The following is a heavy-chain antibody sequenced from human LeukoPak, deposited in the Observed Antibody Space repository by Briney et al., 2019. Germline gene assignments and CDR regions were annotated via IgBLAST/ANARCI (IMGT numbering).Heavy chain of an antibody. CDR2: ISSSSSYI. CDR1: GFTFSHDS. Sequence: PGGSLRLSCAASGFTFSHDSMNWVRQAPGKGLEGVSSISSSSSYIYYADSVKGRFTISRDNAKNSLSMQMNSLRAEDTAVYYCARGSWQQLVLWGVGYYFDYWGQGTLVTVSS. D-gene: IGHD6-13*01. CDR3: ARGSWQQLVLWGVGYYFDY. V-gene: IGHV3-21*01. J-gene: IGHJ4*02.